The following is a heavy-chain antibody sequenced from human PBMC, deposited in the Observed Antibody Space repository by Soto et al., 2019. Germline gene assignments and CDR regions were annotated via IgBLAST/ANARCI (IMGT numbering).Heavy chain of an antibody. CDR3: ARDPSYTVTIDY. D-gene: IGHD4-17*01. CDR2: IRYDGSNE. J-gene: IGHJ4*02. Sequence: QVQLVESGGGVVQPGRSLRLSCAASGFSFSSYGMHWVRQAPGKGLEWVAVIRYDGSNEYYADSVKGRFTISRDNSKNTLYLQMKSLRVEDTAVYYCARDPSYTVTIDYWGQGTLVTVSS. V-gene: IGHV3-33*01. CDR1: GFSFSSYG.